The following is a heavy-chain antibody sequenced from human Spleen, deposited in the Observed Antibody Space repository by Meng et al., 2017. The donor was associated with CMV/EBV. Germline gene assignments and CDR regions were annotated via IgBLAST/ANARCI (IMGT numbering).Heavy chain of an antibody. CDR1: GFTFSDYY. V-gene: IGHV3-11*01. D-gene: IGHD2-8*01. CDR3: AGVVDPRERRPGVFDM. CDR2: MSGSGSSI. J-gene: IGHJ3*02. Sequence: GGSLRLSCVASGFTFSDYYISRIRQSPVKGLEWIAHMSGSGSSIFHADSVKGRFTISRDNAQKSLYLQMNSLRADDTAVYYCAGVVDPRERRPGVFDMWGQGTLVTVSS.